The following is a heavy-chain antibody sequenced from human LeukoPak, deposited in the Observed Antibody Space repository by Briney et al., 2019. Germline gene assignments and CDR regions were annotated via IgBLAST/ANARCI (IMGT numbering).Heavy chain of an antibody. V-gene: IGHV3-30*18. D-gene: IGHD2-21*02. J-gene: IGHJ4*02. CDR2: ISYDGTNK. Sequence: PGGSLRLSCAASGFTLSCYVMHWVRQAPGKGLEWVAAISYDGTNKNYADSVKGRFTISRDNSKNTLYLQMNSLRAEDTAVYYCAKEYEAYCGGDCYSHFEYWGQGTLVTVSS. CDR3: AKEYEAYCGGDCYSHFEY. CDR1: GFTLSCYV.